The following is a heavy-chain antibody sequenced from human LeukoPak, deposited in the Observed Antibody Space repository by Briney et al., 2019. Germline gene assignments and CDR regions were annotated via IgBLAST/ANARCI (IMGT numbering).Heavy chain of an antibody. CDR3: ARGGPPLGYCSSTSCYAVHWFDP. D-gene: IGHD2-2*01. V-gene: IGHV4-34*01. CDR1: GGSFSGYY. CDR2: INHSGST. Sequence: PSETLSLTCAVYGGSFSGYYWSWIRQPPGKGLEWIGEINHSGSTNYNPSLKSRVTISVDTSKNLFSLKLSSVTAADTAVYYCARGGPPLGYCSSTSCYAVHWFDPWGQGTLVTVSS. J-gene: IGHJ5*02.